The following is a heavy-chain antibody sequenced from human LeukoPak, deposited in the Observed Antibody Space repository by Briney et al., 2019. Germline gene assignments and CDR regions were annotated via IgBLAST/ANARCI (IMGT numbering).Heavy chain of an antibody. CDR3: AKWGGCSGGSCNKPDYYYYYMDV. D-gene: IGHD2-15*01. V-gene: IGHV3-53*01. J-gene: IGHJ6*03. CDR1: GFTVSSNY. CDR2: IYSGGST. Sequence: GGSLRLSCAASGFTVSSNYMSWVRQAPGKGLEWVSVIYSGGSTYYADSVKGRFTISRDNSKNTLYLQMNSLRAEDTAVYYWAKWGGCSGGSCNKPDYYYYYMDVWGKGTTVTVSS.